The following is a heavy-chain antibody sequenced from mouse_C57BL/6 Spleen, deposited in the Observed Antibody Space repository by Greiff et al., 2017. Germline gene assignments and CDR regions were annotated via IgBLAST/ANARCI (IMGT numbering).Heavy chain of an antibody. D-gene: IGHD1-1*01. Sequence: DVKLVESEGGLVQPGSSMKLSCTASGFTFSDYYMAWVRQVPEKGLEWVANINYDGSSTYYLDSLKSRFIISRDNAKNILYLQMSSLKSEDTATYYCARVSYYGSSYFDYWGQGTTLTVSS. CDR1: GFTFSDYY. CDR2: INYDGSST. CDR3: ARVSYYGSSYFDY. V-gene: IGHV5-16*01. J-gene: IGHJ2*01.